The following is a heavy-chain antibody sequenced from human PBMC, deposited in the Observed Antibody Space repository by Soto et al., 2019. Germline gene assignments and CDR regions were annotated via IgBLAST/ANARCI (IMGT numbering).Heavy chain of an antibody. CDR2: ISAYNGNT. D-gene: IGHD3-9*01. CDR1: GYTFTSYG. J-gene: IGHJ4*02. CDR3: ARGYDILTGYYKPDPYYFDY. Sequence: GASVKVSCKASGYTFTSYGISWVRQAPGQGLEWMGWISAYNGNTNYAQKLQGRVTMTTDTSTSTAYMELRSLRSDDTAVDYCARGYDILTGYYKPDPYYFDYWGQGTLVTSPQ. V-gene: IGHV1-18*01.